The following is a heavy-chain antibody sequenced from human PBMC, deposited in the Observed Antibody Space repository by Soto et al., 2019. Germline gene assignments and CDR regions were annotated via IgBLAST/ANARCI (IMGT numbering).Heavy chain of an antibody. V-gene: IGHV4-59*01. Sequence: PSETLSLTCAVYGGSFSSYYWSLIRQPPGKGLEWIGYIYYSGSTNYNPSLKSRVTISVDTSKNQFSLKLSSVTAADTAVYYCARDQVTIFGVVPTGWFDPWGQGTLVTVSS. CDR3: ARDQVTIFGVVPTGWFDP. CDR2: IYYSGST. D-gene: IGHD3-3*01. CDR1: GGSFSSYY. J-gene: IGHJ5*02.